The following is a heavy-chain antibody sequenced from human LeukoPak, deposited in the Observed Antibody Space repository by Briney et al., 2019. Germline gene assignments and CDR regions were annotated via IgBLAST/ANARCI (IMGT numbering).Heavy chain of an antibody. V-gene: IGHV3-49*04. J-gene: IGHJ3*02. D-gene: IGHD3-22*01. CDR2: IRSKAYGGTT. Sequence: GGSLRLSCTASGFTFGDYAMSWVRQAPGKGLEWVGFIRSKAYGGTTEYAASVKGRFTISRDDSKSIAYLQMNSLKTEDTAVYYCTRVGDYYDSSGYTNSDAFDIWGQGTMVTVSS. CDR3: TRVGDYYDSSGYTNSDAFDI. CDR1: GFTFGDYA.